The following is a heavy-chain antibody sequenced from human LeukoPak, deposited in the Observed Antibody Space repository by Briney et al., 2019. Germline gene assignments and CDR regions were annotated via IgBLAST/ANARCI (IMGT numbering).Heavy chain of an antibody. V-gene: IGHV3-23*01. D-gene: IGHD3-22*01. CDR1: GFTLSSYA. J-gene: IGHJ4*02. CDR2: ISGSGGST. Sequence: TGGSLRLSCAASGFTLSSYAISWVRQAPGKGLEWVSAISGSGGSTYYADSVKGRFTISRGNSKNTLYLQMNSLRAEDTAVYYCAKDGEYYYDSSGYYNGNYFDYWGQGTLVTVSS. CDR3: AKDGEYYYDSSGYYNGNYFDY.